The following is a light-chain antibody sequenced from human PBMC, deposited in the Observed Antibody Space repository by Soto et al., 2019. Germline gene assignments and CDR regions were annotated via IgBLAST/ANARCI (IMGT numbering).Light chain of an antibody. CDR2: HDS. CDR1: YIGSKS. J-gene: IGLJ2*01. CDR3: QVWDSSSDHVV. V-gene: IGLV3-21*02. Sequence: SYELTQPPSVSVAPGQTARITCGGNYIGSKSVHWYQQKPGQAPVLVVYHDSDRPSGIPERFSGSNSGNTATLTISRVEAGDEADYYCQVWDSSSDHVVFGGGTKVTVL.